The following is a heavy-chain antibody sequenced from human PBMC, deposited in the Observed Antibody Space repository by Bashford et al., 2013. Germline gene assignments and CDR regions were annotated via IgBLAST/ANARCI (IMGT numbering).Heavy chain of an antibody. J-gene: IGHJ6*02. CDR2: FDPGDSDI. CDR1: GYNFDSHL. V-gene: IGHV5-51*01. Sequence: ESLKXSCKGSGYNFDSHLIGWVRQMPGKGLEWMGIFDPGDSDIRYSPSFQGQVTISADKSTNTVYLQWSSLKASDTAMYYCARRHHAMDVWGQGTMVTVSS. CDR3: ARRHHAMDV.